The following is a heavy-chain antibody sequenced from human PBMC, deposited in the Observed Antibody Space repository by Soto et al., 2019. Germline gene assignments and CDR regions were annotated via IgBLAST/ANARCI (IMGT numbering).Heavy chain of an antibody. CDR2: IYYTGTT. V-gene: IGHV4-59*01. D-gene: IGHD3-10*01. CDR3: AREVSSFGSNHFDS. J-gene: IGHJ4*02. Sequence: SETLSLTCSASGTSIRGYYWTWIRQPPGKGLEWIGYIYYTGTTKYNPSLKSRVTISVDTSKNQFSLRLSSVTAADTAVYYCAREVSSFGSNHFDSWGQGPLVTVSS. CDR1: GTSIRGYY.